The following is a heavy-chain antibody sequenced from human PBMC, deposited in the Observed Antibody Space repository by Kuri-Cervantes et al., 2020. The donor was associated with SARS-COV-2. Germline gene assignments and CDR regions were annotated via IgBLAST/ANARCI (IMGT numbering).Heavy chain of an antibody. V-gene: IGHV3-33*08. Sequence: GGFLRLSCVASGFTFSSYGLHWVRQAPGKGLEWVAVIWYDGGNKYYADSVKGRFTISRDNSKNTLYLQMNGLRAEDTAVYYCARLGSDVDYWGQGTLVTVSS. CDR2: IWYDGGNK. D-gene: IGHD2-21*01. CDR3: ARLGSDVDY. CDR1: GFTFSSYG. J-gene: IGHJ4*02.